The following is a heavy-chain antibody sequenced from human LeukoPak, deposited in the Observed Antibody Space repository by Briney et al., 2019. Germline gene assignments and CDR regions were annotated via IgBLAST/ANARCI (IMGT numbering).Heavy chain of an antibody. Sequence: PGGSLRLSCAASGFTVSANYMNWVRQAPGKGLEWVSVIYSSGHTYYADSVKGRFTISRDNSKNTLYLQMNSLRAEDTAVYYCAKAMLMTYYYDSSGYVSDYWGQGTLVTVSS. D-gene: IGHD3-22*01. CDR1: GFTVSANY. V-gene: IGHV3-53*01. J-gene: IGHJ4*02. CDR3: AKAMLMTYYYDSSGYVSDY. CDR2: IYSSGHT.